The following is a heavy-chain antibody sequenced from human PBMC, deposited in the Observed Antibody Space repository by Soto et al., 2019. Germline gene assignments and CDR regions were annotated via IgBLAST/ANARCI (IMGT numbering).Heavy chain of an antibody. CDR2: IYGSGST. CDR1: GGAIGSHY. CDR3: ARGQRFSDSFDP. J-gene: IGHJ5*02. V-gene: IGHV4-4*07. D-gene: IGHD3-3*01. Sequence: SETLSLTCTISGGAIGSHYWTWIRQPAGKGLEWIGRIYGSGSTKYNPSLQSRVTMSLDTSKNQFSLRLESVTAADTAVYYCARGQRFSDSFDPWGQGTLVTVSS.